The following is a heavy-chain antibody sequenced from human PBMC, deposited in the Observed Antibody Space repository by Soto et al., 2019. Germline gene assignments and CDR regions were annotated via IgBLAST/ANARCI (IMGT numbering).Heavy chain of an antibody. V-gene: IGHV1-18*01. CDR2: TNPYNGNT. J-gene: IGHJ5*02. D-gene: IGHD1-26*01. CDR1: GYTFTSYG. CDR3: TRDPVGGNWFDP. Sequence: QVQLVQSGVEVKKPGASVKVSCKASGYTFTSYGISWVRQAPGQGLERMGWTNPYNGNTNYAQKLQGRVTMTTDTSTSTAYMELRSLRSDDTAVYYCTRDPVGGNWFDPWGQGTLVTVSS.